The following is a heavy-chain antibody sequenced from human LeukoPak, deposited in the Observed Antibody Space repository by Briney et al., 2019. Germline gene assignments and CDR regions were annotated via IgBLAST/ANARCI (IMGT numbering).Heavy chain of an antibody. CDR2: IYYSGST. CDR3: ASTVTNYIDY. CDR1: GGSISSGDYY. V-gene: IGHV4-30-4*08. D-gene: IGHD4-17*01. J-gene: IGHJ4*02. Sequence: SETLSLTCTVSGGSISSGDYYWSWIRQPPGKGLEWIGYIYYSGSTYYNPSLNSRITISVDTSKNQFSLKLSSVTAADTAVYYWASTVTNYIDYWGQGTLVTVSS.